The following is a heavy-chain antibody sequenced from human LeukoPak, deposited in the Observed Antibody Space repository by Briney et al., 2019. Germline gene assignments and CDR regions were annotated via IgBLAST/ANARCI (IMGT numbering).Heavy chain of an antibody. CDR3: AREGYDSSGYLNWFDP. CDR2: IYCSGST. V-gene: IGHV4-59*01. CDR1: GGSISSYY. D-gene: IGHD3-22*01. J-gene: IGHJ5*02. Sequence: PSETLSLTCTVSGGSISSYYWSWIRQPPGKGLEWIGYIYCSGSTNYNPSLKSRVTISVDTSKNQFSLKLSSVTAADTAVYYCAREGYDSSGYLNWFDPWGQGTLVTVSS.